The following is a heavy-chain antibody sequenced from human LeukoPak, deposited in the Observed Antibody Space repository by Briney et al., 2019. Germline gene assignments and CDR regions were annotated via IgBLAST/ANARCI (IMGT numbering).Heavy chain of an antibody. CDR1: GASISSYY. CDR3: ARGGAMGIVVVHDAFDI. Sequence: PSATLSLTCTVAGASISSYYWSWIRPPAGKGLEWIGRIYTSGSTNYNPSLKSRVTMSVDTSKNQFSLKLSSVTAADTAVYYCARGGAMGIVVVHDAFDIWGQGTMVTVSS. V-gene: IGHV4-4*07. J-gene: IGHJ3*02. D-gene: IGHD3-22*01. CDR2: IYTSGST.